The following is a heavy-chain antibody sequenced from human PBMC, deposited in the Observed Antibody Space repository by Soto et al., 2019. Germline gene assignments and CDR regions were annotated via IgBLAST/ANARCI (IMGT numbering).Heavy chain of an antibody. CDR2: INHSGST. CDR1: GGSFSAYY. D-gene: IGHD3-22*01. J-gene: IGHJ4*02. CDR3: ARGHTFKYYYDSNGLAY. V-gene: IGHV4-34*01. Sequence: PSETLSLTCAVYGGSFSAYYWSWIRQPPGKGLEWIGEINHSGSTNYNPSLKSRVTISVDTSKNQFSLKLSSVTAADTAVYYCARGHTFKYYYDSNGLAYWGQGNLVTVSS.